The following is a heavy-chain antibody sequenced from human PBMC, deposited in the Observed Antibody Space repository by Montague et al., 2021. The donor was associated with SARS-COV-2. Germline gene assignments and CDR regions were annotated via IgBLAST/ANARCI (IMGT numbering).Heavy chain of an antibody. D-gene: IGHD1-26*01. CDR3: ARGLMSGSYYLGLDY. CDR2: INHTGST. Sequence: SETLSLTCAVYGGSFSNKYWTWIRQPPGKGLEWIGEINHTGSTNYKPSLKRRVTISVDTPKSQFSLKVSSVTAADTAVYYCARGLMSGSYYLGLDYWGQGTLVTVSS. CDR1: GGSFSNKY. V-gene: IGHV4-34*01. J-gene: IGHJ4*02.